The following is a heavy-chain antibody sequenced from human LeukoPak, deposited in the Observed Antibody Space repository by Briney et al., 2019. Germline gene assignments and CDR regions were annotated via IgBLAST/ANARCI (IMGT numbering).Heavy chain of an antibody. CDR2: INSDGINT. J-gene: IGHJ6*03. CDR1: GFTFSNYW. Sequence: GGSLRLSCAASGFTFSNYWMHWGRQAPGKGLVWVSRINSDGINTSYADSVKGRFTISRDNAKNTLNLQMNRLRAEDTAVYYCARVRREMKRSLGRTTEYSYYYYMDVWGKGTTVTVSS. V-gene: IGHV3-74*01. CDR3: ARVRREMKRSLGRTTEYSYYYYMDV. D-gene: IGHD1/OR15-1a*01.